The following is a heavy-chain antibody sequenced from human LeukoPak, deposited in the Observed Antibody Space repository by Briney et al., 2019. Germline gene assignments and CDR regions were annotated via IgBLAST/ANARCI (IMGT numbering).Heavy chain of an antibody. CDR1: GYTFTGYY. D-gene: IGHD3-10*01. CDR3: AYGSGSPYYFDY. CDR2: SNPNSGGT. V-gene: IGHV1-2*06. J-gene: IGHJ4*02. Sequence: ASVKVSCKASGYTFTGYYMHGVRQATAQGLDWMGRSNPNSGGTTYAQKLQRRVTMTRDTSISTAYMELSRLRSDDTAVYYCAYGSGSPYYFDYWGQGTLVTVSS.